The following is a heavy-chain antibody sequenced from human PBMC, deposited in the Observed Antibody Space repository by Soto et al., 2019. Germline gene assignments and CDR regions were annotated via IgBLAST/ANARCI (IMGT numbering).Heavy chain of an antibody. Sequence: PVGSLRHSCASSGFTFSSYSVNLVRQAPGKGLEWVSYISSSSSTIYYADSVKGRFTISRDNAKNSLYLQMNSLRDEDTAVYYCARRERYYDSSGYYSYYYGMDVWGQGTTVTVSS. V-gene: IGHV3-48*02. D-gene: IGHD3-22*01. CDR3: ARRERYYDSSGYYSYYYGMDV. CDR2: ISSSSSTI. CDR1: GFTFSSYS. J-gene: IGHJ6*02.